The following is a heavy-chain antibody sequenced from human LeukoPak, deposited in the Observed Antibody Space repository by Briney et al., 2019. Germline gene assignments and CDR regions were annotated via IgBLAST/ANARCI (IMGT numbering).Heavy chain of an antibody. V-gene: IGHV6-1*01. CDR3: AREFNLERRDYYSYYMDV. CDR2: TYYRSKWNN. Sequence: SQTLSLTCAISGDSVSSNSAAWNWIRQSPARGLEWLGRTYYRSKWNNDYAVSVKSRITINPDTSKNQFSLQLNSVTPEDTAVYFCAREFNLERRDYYSYYMDVWGEGTTVTVSS. CDR1: GDSVSSNSAA. D-gene: IGHD1-1*01. J-gene: IGHJ6*03.